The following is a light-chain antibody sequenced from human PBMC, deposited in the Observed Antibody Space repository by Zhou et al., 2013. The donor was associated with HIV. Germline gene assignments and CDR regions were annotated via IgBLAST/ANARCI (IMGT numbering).Light chain of an antibody. CDR3: QQYAISPRT. J-gene: IGKJ1*01. CDR1: QSVSNNY. CDR2: GAS. V-gene: IGKV3-20*01. Sequence: EIVLTQSPGTLSLSPGERATLSCRASQSVSNNYLAWYQQKPGQAPRVLIYGASNRATGIPDRFSGSGSGTDFTLTISGLEPEDFALYYCQQYAISPRTFGQGPRWTSN.